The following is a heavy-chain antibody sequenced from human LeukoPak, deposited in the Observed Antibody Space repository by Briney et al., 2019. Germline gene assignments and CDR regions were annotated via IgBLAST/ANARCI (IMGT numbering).Heavy chain of an antibody. Sequence: GGSLRLSCAASGFTFSSYSMNWVRQAPGKGLEWVSYISSSSSTIYYADSVKGRFTISRDNAKNSLYLQMNSLRAEDTAVYYCARDNTYYYDSSGPDGYFQHWGQGTLVTVSS. CDR3: ARDNTYYYDSSGPDGYFQH. CDR2: ISSSSSTI. CDR1: GFTFSSYS. V-gene: IGHV3-48*01. J-gene: IGHJ1*01. D-gene: IGHD3-22*01.